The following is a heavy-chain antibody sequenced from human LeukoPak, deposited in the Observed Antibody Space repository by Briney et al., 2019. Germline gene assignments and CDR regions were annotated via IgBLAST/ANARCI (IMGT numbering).Heavy chain of an antibody. Sequence: GGSLRLSCAASGFTVSNNYMSWVRQAPGKGLEWVSVIYSGGSTYYAESVKGRFTISRDNSKNTLYLQMNSLRAEDTAVYYCARDQARIAAANDWFDPWGQGTLVTVSS. D-gene: IGHD6-13*01. J-gene: IGHJ5*02. CDR3: ARDQARIAAANDWFDP. V-gene: IGHV3-66*01. CDR1: GFTVSNNY. CDR2: IYSGGST.